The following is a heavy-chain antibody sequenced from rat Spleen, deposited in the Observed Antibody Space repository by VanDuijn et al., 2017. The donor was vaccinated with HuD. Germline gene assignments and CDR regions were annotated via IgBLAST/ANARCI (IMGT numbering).Heavy chain of an antibody. CDR2: IWAGGGT. V-gene: IGHV2-72*01. CDR3: ARHLREASGVMDV. D-gene: IGHD4-3*01. Sequence: QVQLKESGPGLVQPSQTLSLTCTVSGFSLSSYGVIWVRQPPGKGLEWMGTIWAGGGTNYNSAVQSRLSIRRDTSKRQVFLKMNSLQPEDTGTYYCARHLREASGVMDVWGQGASVTVSS. CDR1: GFSLSSYG. J-gene: IGHJ4*01.